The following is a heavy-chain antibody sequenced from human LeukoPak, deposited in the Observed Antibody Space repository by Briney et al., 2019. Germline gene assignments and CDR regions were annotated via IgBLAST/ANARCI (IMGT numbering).Heavy chain of an antibody. V-gene: IGHV4-34*01. CDR3: ARGMYGDYGRWRGRPFFFDY. CDR1: GGSFSGYY. CDR2: INHSGST. J-gene: IGHJ4*02. D-gene: IGHD4-17*01. Sequence: PSETLSLTCAVYGGSFSGYYWSWIRQPPGKGLEWIGEINHSGSTNYNPSLKSRVTISVDTSKNQFSLKLSSVTAADTAVYYCARGMYGDYGRWRGRPFFFDYWGRGTLVTVSS.